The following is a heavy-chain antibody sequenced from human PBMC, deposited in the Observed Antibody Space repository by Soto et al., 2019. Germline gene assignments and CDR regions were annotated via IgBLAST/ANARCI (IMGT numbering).Heavy chain of an antibody. CDR1: GFTFSSYG. V-gene: IGHV3-33*01. Sequence: GGSLRLSCAASGFTFSSYGMHWVRQAPGKGLEWVAVIWDDGSNKYYADSVKGRFTISRDNSKNTLYLQMNSLRTEDTAVYYCAREGIAAAGTFDAFDIWGQGTMVTVSS. J-gene: IGHJ3*02. D-gene: IGHD6-13*01. CDR2: IWDDGSNK. CDR3: AREGIAAAGTFDAFDI.